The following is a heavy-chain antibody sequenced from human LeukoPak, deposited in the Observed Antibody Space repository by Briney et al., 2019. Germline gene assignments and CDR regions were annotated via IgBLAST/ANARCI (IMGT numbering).Heavy chain of an antibody. CDR3: ARDYSGSYSFDY. V-gene: IGHV1-69*04. D-gene: IGHD1-26*01. Sequence: SVKVSCKASGGTFSSYAISWVRQAPGQGLEWVGRVIPTLGIANYAQNFQGRVTITADKSTGTAYMELSSLRFEDTAVYYCARDYSGSYSFDYWGQGTLVTVSS. CDR2: VIPTLGIA. CDR1: GGTFSSYA. J-gene: IGHJ4*02.